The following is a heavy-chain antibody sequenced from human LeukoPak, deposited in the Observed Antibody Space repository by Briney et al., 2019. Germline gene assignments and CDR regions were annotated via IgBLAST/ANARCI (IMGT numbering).Heavy chain of an antibody. Sequence: SETLSLTCTVSGGSISSSSYYWGWIRQPPGKGLEWIGEINHSGSTYYNPSLKSRVTISVDTSKNQFSLKLSSVTAADTAVYYCARLIHGGSYLGYYMDVWGKGTTVTVSS. CDR1: GGSISSSSYY. CDR2: INHSGST. V-gene: IGHV4-39*01. J-gene: IGHJ6*03. D-gene: IGHD1-26*01. CDR3: ARLIHGGSYLGYYMDV.